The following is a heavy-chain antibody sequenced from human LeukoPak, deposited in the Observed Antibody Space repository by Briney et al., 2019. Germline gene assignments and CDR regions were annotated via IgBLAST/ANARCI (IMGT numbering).Heavy chain of an antibody. Sequence: SETLSLTCTVSGGSISSSSYYWGWIRQPPGKGLEWIGSIYYSGSTYYNPSLKSRVTISVDTSKNQFSLKLSSVTAADTAVYYCARGPVVVVAATHYFDSWGQGTLVTVSS. V-gene: IGHV4-39*01. J-gene: IGHJ4*02. CDR3: ARGPVVVVAATHYFDS. CDR1: GGSISSSSYY. D-gene: IGHD2-15*01. CDR2: IYYSGST.